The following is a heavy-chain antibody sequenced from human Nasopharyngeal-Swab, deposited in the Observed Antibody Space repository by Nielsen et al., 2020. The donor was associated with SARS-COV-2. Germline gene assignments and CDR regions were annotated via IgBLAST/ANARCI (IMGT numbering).Heavy chain of an antibody. D-gene: IGHD1/OR15-1a*01. CDR1: GYTFTGNF. J-gene: IGHJ3*02. CDR3: ARDLSNTGDALDI. CDR2: INPNSGGT. Sequence: VKVSCKASGYTFTGNFMHWVRQAPGQGLEWMGRINPNSGGTKFAQKFQGRVTLTRDTSISTAYMELSRLRSDDTAVYYCARDLSNTGDALDIWGQGTLVTVSS. V-gene: IGHV1-2*06.